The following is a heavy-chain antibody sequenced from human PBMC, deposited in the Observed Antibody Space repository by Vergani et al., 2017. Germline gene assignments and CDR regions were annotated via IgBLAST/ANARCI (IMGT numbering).Heavy chain of an antibody. Sequence: QMQLVQSGAEVKKTGSSVKVSCKASGYTFTYRYLHWVRQAPGQALEWMGWITPFNGNTNYAQKFQDRVTITRDRSMSTAYMELSSLRSEDTAMYYCAIYYGSGSYYSPDYYYYGMDVWGQGTTVTVSS. CDR3: AIYYGSGSYYSPDYYYYGMDV. V-gene: IGHV1-45*02. J-gene: IGHJ6*02. D-gene: IGHD3-10*01. CDR1: GYTFTYRY. CDR2: ITPFNGNT.